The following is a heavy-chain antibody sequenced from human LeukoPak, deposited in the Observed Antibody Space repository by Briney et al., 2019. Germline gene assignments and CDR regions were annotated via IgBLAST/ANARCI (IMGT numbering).Heavy chain of an antibody. CDR2: INHSGST. CDR1: GGSFSGYY. D-gene: IGHD3-3*01. J-gene: IGHJ4*02. Sequence: TSETLSLTCAVYGGSFSGYYWSWIRQPPAKGLEWTGEINHSGSTQYTPSLKVPVTISVDTSKNQYSLKLSSVAAADTAVYYCAWNYYDRWSGYYTGIDYWGQGTLVTVSS. V-gene: IGHV4-34*01. CDR3: AWNYYDRWSGYYTGIDY.